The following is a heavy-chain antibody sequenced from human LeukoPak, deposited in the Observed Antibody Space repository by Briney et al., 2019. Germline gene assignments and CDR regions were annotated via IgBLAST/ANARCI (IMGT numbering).Heavy chain of an antibody. CDR2: IYHSGST. D-gene: IGHD2-21*02. Sequence: SETLSLTCTVSGYSISSGYYWGWIRQPPVKGLEWIGSIYHSGSTYYNPSLKSRVTISVDRSKNQFSLKLSSVTAADTAVYYCARALVVVTANDAFDIWGQGTMVTVSS. CDR3: ARALVVVTANDAFDI. V-gene: IGHV4-38-2*02. CDR1: GYSISSGYY. J-gene: IGHJ3*02.